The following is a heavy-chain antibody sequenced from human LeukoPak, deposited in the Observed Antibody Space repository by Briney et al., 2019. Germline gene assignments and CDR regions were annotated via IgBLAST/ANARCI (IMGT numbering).Heavy chain of an antibody. CDR1: GFTFDDYG. Sequence: GGSLRLSRAASGFTFDDYGMSWVRQAPGKGLEWVSTIGGRGGSTYYADSVKGRFTISRDNSKNTLYLQMNSLRAEDTAVYYCAKQGRDWLRDYYYYMDVWGKGTTVTISS. V-gene: IGHV3-23*01. CDR2: IGGRGGST. D-gene: IGHD3-9*01. J-gene: IGHJ6*03. CDR3: AKQGRDWLRDYYYYMDV.